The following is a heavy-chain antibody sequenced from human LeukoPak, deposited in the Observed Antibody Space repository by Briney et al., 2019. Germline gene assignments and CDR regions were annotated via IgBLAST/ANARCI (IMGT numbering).Heavy chain of an antibody. CDR3: AIHQGGDSSGFGHIEY. CDR2: IYPGESDT. V-gene: IGHV5-51*01. J-gene: IGHJ4*02. D-gene: IGHD3-22*01. Sequence: GESLKISCKGSGYSFTTYWIGWVRQMPGKGLEWMGIIYPGESDTRYSPSFQGQVTISVDKSITTAYLQWSSLKASDTAMYYCAIHQGGDSSGFGHIEYWGQGTLVTVSS. CDR1: GYSFTTYW.